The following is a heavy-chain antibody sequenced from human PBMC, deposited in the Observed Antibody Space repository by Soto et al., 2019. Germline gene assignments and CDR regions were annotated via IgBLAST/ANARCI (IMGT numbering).Heavy chain of an antibody. CDR2: IKSKTDGGTT. CDR1: GFTFSNAW. J-gene: IGHJ4*02. Sequence: PGGSLRLSCAASGFTFSNAWMSWVRQAPGKGLEWVGRIKSKTDGGTTDYAAPVKGRSTISRDDSKNTLYLQMNSLKTEDTAVYYCTTFTHTDTAMAPDYWGQGTLVTVSS. D-gene: IGHD5-18*01. CDR3: TTFTHTDTAMAPDY. V-gene: IGHV3-15*01.